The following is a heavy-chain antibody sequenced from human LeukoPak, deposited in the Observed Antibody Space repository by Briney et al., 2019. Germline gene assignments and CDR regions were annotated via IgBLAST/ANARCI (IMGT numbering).Heavy chain of an antibody. CDR1: GFTFSSYS. D-gene: IGHD3-16*02. V-gene: IGHV3-21*01. CDR3: ARGGPRIMITFGGVIVI. CDR2: ISSSSSYI. Sequence: PGGSLRLSCAASGFTFSSYSMNWVRQAPGKGLEWVSSISSSSSYIYYADSVKGRFTISRDNAKNSLYLQMNSLRAEDTAVYYCARGGPRIMITFGGVIVIWGQGTLVTVSS. J-gene: IGHJ4*02.